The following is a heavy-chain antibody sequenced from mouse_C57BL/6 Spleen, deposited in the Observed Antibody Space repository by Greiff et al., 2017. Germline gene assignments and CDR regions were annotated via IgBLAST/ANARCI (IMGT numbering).Heavy chain of an antibody. CDR2: IRNKANGYTT. CDR1: GFTFTDYY. V-gene: IGHV7-3*01. J-gene: IGHJ2*01. Sequence: EVQGVESGGGLVQPGGSLSLSCAASGFTFTDYYMSWVRQPPGKALEWLGFIRNKANGYTTEYSASVKGRFTISRDNSQSILYLQMNALRAEDSATYYCARYLTLYYFDYWGQGTTLTVSS. D-gene: IGHD4-1*01. CDR3: ARYLTLYYFDY.